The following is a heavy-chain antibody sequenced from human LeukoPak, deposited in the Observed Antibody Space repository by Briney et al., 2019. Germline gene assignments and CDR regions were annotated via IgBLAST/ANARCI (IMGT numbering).Heavy chain of an antibody. V-gene: IGHV3-7*01. D-gene: IGHD6-6*01. CDR1: GFTFSSYW. CDR2: IKQDAGEI. CDR3: ARRSAARDAFDI. J-gene: IGHJ3*02. Sequence: GGSLRLSCAASGFTFSSYWMSWVRQAPGKGLEWVANIKQDAGEIYYLDSLKGRFTISRDNAKNTLYLQMNSLRAEDTAVYYCARRSAARDAFDIWGQGTMVTVSS.